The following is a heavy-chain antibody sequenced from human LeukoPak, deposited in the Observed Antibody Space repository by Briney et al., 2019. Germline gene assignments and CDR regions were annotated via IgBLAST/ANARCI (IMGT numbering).Heavy chain of an antibody. D-gene: IGHD5-24*01. CDR1: GGSFSGYY. CDR3: ARGGDGYNYADS. J-gene: IGHJ4*02. CDR2: INDSGDT. Sequence: TSETLSLTCAVYGGSFSGYYWSWIRESPRRGLEWIGQINDSGDTDYNPSLKSRVTISIDTSKKQFSLRLRSVTAADTAVYYCARGGDGYNYADSWGQGTLVTVSS. V-gene: IGHV4-34*01.